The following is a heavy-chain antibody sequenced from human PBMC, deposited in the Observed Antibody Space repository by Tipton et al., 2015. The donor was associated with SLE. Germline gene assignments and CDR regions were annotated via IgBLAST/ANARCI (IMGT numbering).Heavy chain of an antibody. Sequence: TLSLTCTVSGDSISRYYWSWIRQPPGKGLEWIGCIYYSGSTYYNPSLRSRVTISADRSKNQFSLNLTAVTAADTAVYYCARGGFREPDYFYYGMDVWGQGTTVTVSS. D-gene: IGHD3-10*01. CDR3: ARGGFREPDYFYYGMDV. CDR2: IYYSGST. CDR1: GDSISRYY. J-gene: IGHJ6*02. V-gene: IGHV4-59*12.